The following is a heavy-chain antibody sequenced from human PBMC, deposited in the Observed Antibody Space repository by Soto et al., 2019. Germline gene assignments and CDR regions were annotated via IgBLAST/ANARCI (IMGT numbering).Heavy chain of an antibody. V-gene: IGHV3-21*01. CDR3: ARDLPDIVVVVAATLSAFDI. CDR2: ISSSSSYI. J-gene: IGHJ3*02. Sequence: EAQLVESGGGLVKPGGSLRLSCAASGFTFSSYSMNWVRQAPGKGLEWVSSISSSSSYIYYADSVKGRFTISRDHAKNSLYLQMNSLRAEDTAVYYCARDLPDIVVVVAATLSAFDIWGQGTMVTVSS. D-gene: IGHD2-15*01. CDR1: GFTFSSYS.